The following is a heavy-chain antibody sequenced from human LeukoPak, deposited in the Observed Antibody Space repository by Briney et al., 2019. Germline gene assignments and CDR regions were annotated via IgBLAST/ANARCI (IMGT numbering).Heavy chain of an antibody. Sequence: KHSETLSLTCTVSGGSISSSSYYWGWIRQPPGKGLEWIGSIYYSGSTYYNPSLESRVTISVDTSKNQFSLKLSSVTAADTAVYYCARQTKLRFADIWGQGTMVTVSS. D-gene: IGHD3-10*01. CDR3: ARQTKLRFADI. V-gene: IGHV4-39*01. CDR1: GGSISSSSYY. J-gene: IGHJ3*02. CDR2: IYYSGST.